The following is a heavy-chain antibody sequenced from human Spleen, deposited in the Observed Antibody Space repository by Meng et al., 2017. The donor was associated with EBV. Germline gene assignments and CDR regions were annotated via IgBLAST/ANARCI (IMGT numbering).Heavy chain of an antibody. CDR2: ISRSGPTI. D-gene: IGHD5-18*01. V-gene: IGHV3-11*01. Sequence: VGSGGGLVKPGGFLSRYCADSGFPFSAYYISCIRHAPRKRLGWVSSISRSGPTIYYADSVKARFTISRDKAKYSLYMETNSLIVKHKAVYYCARYMGHTAMDYYFDYWRQGTLVTVSS. J-gene: IGHJ4*02. CDR3: ARYMGHTAMDYYFDY. CDR1: GFPFSAYY.